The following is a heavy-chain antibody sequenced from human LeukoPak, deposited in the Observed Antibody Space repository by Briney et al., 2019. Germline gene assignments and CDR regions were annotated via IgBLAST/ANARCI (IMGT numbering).Heavy chain of an antibody. D-gene: IGHD3-22*01. J-gene: IGHJ2*01. CDR2: IYYSGST. CDR3: ARAGRMYYYDSSGLYWYFDL. V-gene: IGHV4-59*01. CDR1: GGSISSYY. Sequence: SETLSLTCTVSGGSISSYYWSWIRQPPGKGLEWIWYIYYSGSTNYNPPLKSRVTISVDTSKNQSSLKLSSVTAADTAVYYCARAGRMYYYDSSGLYWYFDLWGRGTLVTVSS.